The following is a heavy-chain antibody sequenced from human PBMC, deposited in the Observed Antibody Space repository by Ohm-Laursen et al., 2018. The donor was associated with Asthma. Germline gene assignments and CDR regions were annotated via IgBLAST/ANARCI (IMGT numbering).Heavy chain of an antibody. CDR1: GFTFSSYG. Sequence: SLRLSCAASGFTFSSYGMHWVRQAPGKGLEWVAVIWYDGSNKYYADSVKGRFTISRDNSKNTLYLQMNSLRAEDTAVYYCARDSAAVAGLDYWGQGTLVTVSS. V-gene: IGHV3-33*01. CDR2: IWYDGSNK. D-gene: IGHD6-19*01. J-gene: IGHJ4*02. CDR3: ARDSAAVAGLDY.